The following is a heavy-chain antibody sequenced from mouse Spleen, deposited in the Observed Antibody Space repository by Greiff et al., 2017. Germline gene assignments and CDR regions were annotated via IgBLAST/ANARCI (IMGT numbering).Heavy chain of an antibody. CDR1: GYTFTSYW. Sequence: QVQLQQPGAELVKPGASVKLSCKASGYTFTSYWMQWVKQRPGQGLEWIGEIDPSDSYTNYNQKFKGKATLTVDTSSSTAYMQLSSLTSEDSAVYYCARSYGNYRNFDYWGQGTTLTVSS. D-gene: IGHD2-1*01. CDR2: IDPSDSYT. CDR3: ARSYGNYRNFDY. V-gene: IGHV1-50*01. J-gene: IGHJ2*01.